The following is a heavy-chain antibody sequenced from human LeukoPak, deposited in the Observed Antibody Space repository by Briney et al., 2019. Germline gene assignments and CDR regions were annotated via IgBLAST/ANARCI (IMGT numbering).Heavy chain of an antibody. D-gene: IGHD3-10*02. Sequence: PGGSLRLSCSASGFTFSSYEMNWVLQAPGKGLEWVSYISSSGSTIYYADSVKGRFTISRDNAKNSLYLQMNSLRAEDTAVYYCAELGITMIGGVWGKGTRVTISS. CDR2: ISSSGSTI. V-gene: IGHV3-48*03. CDR3: AELGITMIGGV. J-gene: IGHJ6*04. CDR1: GFTFSSYE.